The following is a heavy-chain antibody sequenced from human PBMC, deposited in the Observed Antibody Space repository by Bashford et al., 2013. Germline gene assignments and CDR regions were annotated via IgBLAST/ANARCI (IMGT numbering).Heavy chain of an antibody. CDR3: ARRNGRDFES. J-gene: IGHJ4*02. Sequence: GESLKISCKGNGYSFSSYWIGWVRQMPGKGLEWMGFIYPGDSDTRYSPSFEGQVTISADKSTHTAYLQWGSLRASDSGIYYCARRNGRDFESWGQGTLVTVSS. CDR2: IYPGDSDT. V-gene: IGHV5-51*01. CDR1: GYSFSSYW. D-gene: IGHD2-8*01.